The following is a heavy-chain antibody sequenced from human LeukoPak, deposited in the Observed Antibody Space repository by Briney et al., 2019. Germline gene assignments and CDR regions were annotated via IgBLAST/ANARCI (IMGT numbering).Heavy chain of an antibody. V-gene: IGHV4-59*08. Sequence: SETLSLTCTVSGGSISSYYWSWIRQPPGKGLEWIGYIYYSGSTNYNPSLKSRVTISVDTSKNQFSLKLSSVTAADTAVYYCARQMVRGYTLDYWGQGTLVTVSS. CDR1: GGSISSYY. D-gene: IGHD3-10*01. CDR3: ARQMVRGYTLDY. J-gene: IGHJ4*02. CDR2: IYYSGST.